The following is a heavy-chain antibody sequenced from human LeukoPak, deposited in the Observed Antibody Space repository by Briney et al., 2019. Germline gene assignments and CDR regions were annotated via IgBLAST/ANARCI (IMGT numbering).Heavy chain of an antibody. CDR1: GFTVSSNY. CDR3: ARDSVTTWGMDV. Sequence: GSLRLSCAASGFTVSSNYMSWVRQAPGKGLEWVSVIYSGGSTYYADSVKGRFTISRDNSKNTLYLQMNSLRAEDTAVYYCARDSVTTWGMDVWGQGTTVTVSS. J-gene: IGHJ6*02. D-gene: IGHD4-17*01. CDR2: IYSGGST. V-gene: IGHV3-53*01.